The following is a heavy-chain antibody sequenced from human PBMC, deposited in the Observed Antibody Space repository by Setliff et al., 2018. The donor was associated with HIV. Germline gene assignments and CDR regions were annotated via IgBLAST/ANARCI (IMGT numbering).Heavy chain of an antibody. J-gene: IGHJ6*03. V-gene: IGHV3-30*01. CDR1: GFTFSSYA. CDR3: ARELADYYYYMDV. Sequence: GGSLRLSCAASGFTFSSYAMHWVRQAPGKGLEWVAVISYDGSNKYYADSVKGRFTISRDNSKNTLYLQMNSLRAEDTAVYYCARELADYYYYMDVWGKGTTVTVSS. CDR2: ISYDGSNK.